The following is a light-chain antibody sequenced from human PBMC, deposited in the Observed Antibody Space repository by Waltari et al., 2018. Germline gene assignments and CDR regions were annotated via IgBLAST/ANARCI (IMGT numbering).Light chain of an antibody. J-gene: IGLJ2*01. CDR2: ATH. CDR3: QSYDSSLRI. V-gene: IGLV1-40*01. Sequence: QSVLTQPPSVSGAPGQTVTISCTGSSSNIGADYDVHWYQQRPGTAPKLLIYATHNRTAGAPARFSGSKSGTSASLAITGLQPEDEATYFCQSYDSSLRIFGGGTKLTVL. CDR1: SSNIGADYD.